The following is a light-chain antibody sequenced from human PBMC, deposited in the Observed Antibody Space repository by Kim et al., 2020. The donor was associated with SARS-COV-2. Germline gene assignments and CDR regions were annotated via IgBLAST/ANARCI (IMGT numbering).Light chain of an antibody. CDR2: GAS. CDR3: QQYGTSPYT. V-gene: IGKV3-20*01. CDR1: HSISGNY. J-gene: IGKJ2*01. Sequence: SPGERATRSCRASHSISGNYLAWYQQKYGQAPRLLIFGASSWAPGVPDRFSGSGSGTDFTLTINELEPEDFAVYYCQQYGTSPYTFGQGTKVDIK.